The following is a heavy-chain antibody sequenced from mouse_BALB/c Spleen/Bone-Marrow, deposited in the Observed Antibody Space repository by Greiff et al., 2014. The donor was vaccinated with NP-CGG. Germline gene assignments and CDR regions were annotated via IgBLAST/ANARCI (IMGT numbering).Heavy chain of an antibody. D-gene: IGHD1-1*01. Sequence: EVQRVESGAELVKPGASVKLSCTASGLNIKDTFMHWVKQRPEQGLEWIGRIDPANGDTKYDPKFQGKATITADTSSSTAYLQLSSLTSEDTAVYYCTKPSFYYGSSYWYFDVWGAGTTVTVSS. V-gene: IGHV14-3*02. J-gene: IGHJ1*01. CDR1: GLNIKDTF. CDR2: IDPANGDT. CDR3: TKPSFYYGSSYWYFDV.